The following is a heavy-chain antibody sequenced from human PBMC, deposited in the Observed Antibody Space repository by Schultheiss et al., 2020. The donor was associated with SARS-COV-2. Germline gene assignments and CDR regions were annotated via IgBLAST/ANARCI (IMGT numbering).Heavy chain of an antibody. V-gene: IGHV4-39*07. CDR2: INHSGST. J-gene: IGHJ4*02. D-gene: IGHD5-24*01. CDR1: GGSISSSSYY. CDR3: ARDGGRDGYNPTFDY. Sequence: SETLSLTCTVSGGSISSSSYYWSWIRQPPGKGLEWIGEINHSGSTNYNPSLKSRVTISVDTSKNQFSLKLSSVTAADTAVYYCARDGGRDGYNPTFDYWGQGTLVTVSS.